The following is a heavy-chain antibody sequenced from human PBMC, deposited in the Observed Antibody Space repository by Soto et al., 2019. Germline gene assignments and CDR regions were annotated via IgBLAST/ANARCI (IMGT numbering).Heavy chain of an antibody. Sequence: QVQLVQSGAEVKMPGSSVQVSCKASGGTFTSHAISWVRQAPGRGLEWMGVIIPFFKATNYAQKFQGRVTITADDSMSTAYMDLYSLTSEDTAVYYCAGDVTVNYYDSTYYYYAMDVWGQGTTVTVSS. D-gene: IGHD3-16*01. J-gene: IGHJ6*02. CDR2: IIPFFKAT. CDR1: GGTFTSHA. V-gene: IGHV1-69*01. CDR3: AGDVTVNYYDSTYYYYAMDV.